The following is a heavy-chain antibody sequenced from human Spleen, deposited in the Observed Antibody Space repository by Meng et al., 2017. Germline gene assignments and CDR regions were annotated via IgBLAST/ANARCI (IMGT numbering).Heavy chain of an antibody. CDR1: GYSITGSYN. CDR2: IYQSGST. V-gene: IGHV4-38-2*01. D-gene: IGHD6-19*01. Sequence: LSLTCAVSGYSITGSYNWGWIRQSPGKGLEWIGSIYQSGSTYYNPSLKSRVTMSADTSKNQFSLRMSSVAAADTAVYYCALTPESSSMHNAFKIWGQGTMVTVSS. J-gene: IGHJ3*02. CDR3: ALTPESSSMHNAFKI.